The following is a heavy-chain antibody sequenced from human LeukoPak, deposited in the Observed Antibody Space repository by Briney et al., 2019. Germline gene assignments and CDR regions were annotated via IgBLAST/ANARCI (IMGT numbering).Heavy chain of an antibody. CDR3: ARYGRYRAFDI. D-gene: IGHD1-26*01. CDR1: GFTSSAYW. J-gene: IGHJ3*02. CDR2: INSDVSTT. V-gene: IGHV3-74*01. Sequence: GGTLRLSCAASGFTSSAYWMHWVRQVPGKGLVWVSRINSDVSTTNYADSVKGRFTISRDNAKNTIYLQMNSLRAEDTAVYYCARYGRYRAFDIWGQGTVVTVSS.